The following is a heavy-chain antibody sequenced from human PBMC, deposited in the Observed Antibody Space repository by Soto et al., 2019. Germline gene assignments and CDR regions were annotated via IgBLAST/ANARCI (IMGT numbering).Heavy chain of an antibody. CDR3: AREVHTKTGWSTLGSYYFDY. J-gene: IGHJ4*02. CDR1: GGSISTYY. CDR2: ISYSGST. V-gene: IGHV4-59*01. Sequence: SETLSLTCTVSGGSISTYYWSWIRQPPGKELEWIGFISYSGSTYYNPSLQSRASISVDTSKSQFSLRLGSVTAADTAVYYCAREVHTKTGWSTLGSYYFDYWGQGTLVTVSS. D-gene: IGHD6-19*01.